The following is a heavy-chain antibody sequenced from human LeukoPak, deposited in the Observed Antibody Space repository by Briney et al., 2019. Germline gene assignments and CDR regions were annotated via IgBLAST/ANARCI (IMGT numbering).Heavy chain of an antibody. Sequence: GGSLRLSCAASGFTFSIYAMSWVRQAPGKGLEWVSATSANGGKTYYADSVKGRFTISRDNSKNTLYLQMSSLRAEDAAVYYCTKDKSYSFDYWGQGTLVTVSS. CDR1: GFTFSIYA. CDR3: TKDKSYSFDY. CDR2: TSANGGKT. V-gene: IGHV3-23*01. D-gene: IGHD3-10*01. J-gene: IGHJ4*02.